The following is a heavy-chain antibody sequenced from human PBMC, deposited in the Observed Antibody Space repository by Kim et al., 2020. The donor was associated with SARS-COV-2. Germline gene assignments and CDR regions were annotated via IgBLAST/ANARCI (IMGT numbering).Heavy chain of an antibody. D-gene: IGHD1-1*01. J-gene: IGHJ4*02. V-gene: IGHV3-21*01. Sequence: YYADSVKGRFTISRDNAKNSLYLQMNSLRAEDTALYYCAREPGTPHPFDYWGQGTLVTVSS. CDR3: AREPGTPHPFDY.